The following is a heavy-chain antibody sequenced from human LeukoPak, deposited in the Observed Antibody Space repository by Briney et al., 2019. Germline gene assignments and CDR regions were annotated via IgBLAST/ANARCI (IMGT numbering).Heavy chain of an antibody. CDR2: IYYSGST. J-gene: IGHJ4*02. Sequence: SETLSLTCTVSGGSISSGDYYWSWIRQHPEGGLEWIAFIYYSGSTYYNPSLKSRVTISLDTSKNQFSLKLSSVTAADTAVYYCARDHESGDYWGQGTLVTVSS. V-gene: IGHV4-31*03. CDR3: ARDHESGDY. D-gene: IGHD1-26*01. CDR1: GGSISSGDYY.